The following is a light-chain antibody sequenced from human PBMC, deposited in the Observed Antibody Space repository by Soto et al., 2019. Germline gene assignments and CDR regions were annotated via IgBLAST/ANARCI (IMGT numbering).Light chain of an antibody. CDR1: QSVINY. J-gene: IGKJ4*01. Sequence: DIVLTQSPATLSLSPGDRDTLSCRASQSVINYLAWYQQKPGQANRLLIYDTSNRATGIPGRFSGRGSGTDFTLIISSLEPEDLAVYYCQKRANWPLTFGGGTKVDIK. V-gene: IGKV3-11*01. CDR3: QKRANWPLT. CDR2: DTS.